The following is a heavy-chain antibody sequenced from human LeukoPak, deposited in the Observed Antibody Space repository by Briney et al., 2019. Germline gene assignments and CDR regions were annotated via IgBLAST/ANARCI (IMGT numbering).Heavy chain of an antibody. D-gene: IGHD3-10*01. CDR2: ISGYNGNT. CDR1: GYTFTTYG. CDR3: ARSLTIREGDAFHI. J-gene: IGHJ3*02. V-gene: IGHV1-18*01. Sequence: ASVKVSCKTSGYTFTTYGILWVRQAPGQGLEWMGWISGYNGNTNFARKLQGRVTMTTDTSTSTAYMELRSLRSDDTAVYYCARSLTIREGDAFHIWGQGTMVTVSS.